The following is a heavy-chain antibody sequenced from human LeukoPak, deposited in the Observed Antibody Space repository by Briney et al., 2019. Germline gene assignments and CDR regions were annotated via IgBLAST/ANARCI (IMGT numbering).Heavy chain of an antibody. CDR2: IYSSGSA. V-gene: IGHV4-4*09. CDR3: ARQGAVDI. Sequence: SETLSLTCTVSGGSISSYYRSWIRQPPGKGLEWIGFIYSSGSANYSPSLRSRVTMSVDMSENQFSLKLRSVTAADTAVYYCARQGAVDIWGQGTMVIVSS. CDR1: GGSISSYY. J-gene: IGHJ3*02.